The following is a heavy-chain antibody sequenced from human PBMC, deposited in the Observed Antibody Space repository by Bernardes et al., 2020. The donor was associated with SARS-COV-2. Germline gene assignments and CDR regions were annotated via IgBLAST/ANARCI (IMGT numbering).Heavy chain of an antibody. J-gene: IGHJ4*02. CDR3: ARSPSVAGTS. V-gene: IGHV3-30*01. Sequence: GGSLRLSCAASGFTFSSYAMHWVRQAPGKGLEWVAVISYDGSNKYYADSVKGRFTISRDNSKNTLYLQMNSLRAEDTAVYYCARSPSVAGTSWGQGTLVTVSS. CDR2: ISYDGSNK. D-gene: IGHD6-19*01. CDR1: GFTFSSYA.